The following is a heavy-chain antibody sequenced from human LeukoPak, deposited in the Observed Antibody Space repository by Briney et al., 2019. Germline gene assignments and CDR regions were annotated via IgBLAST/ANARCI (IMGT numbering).Heavy chain of an antibody. Sequence: PGGSLRLSCAASGFTFSSYGMHWVRQAPGKGLEWVAFIRYDGSNKYYADSVKGRSTISRDNSKNTLYLQMNSLRAEDTAVYYCAKDIVGVGDAFDIWGQGTMVTVSS. CDR1: GFTFSSYG. J-gene: IGHJ3*02. CDR2: IRYDGSNK. D-gene: IGHD1-26*01. CDR3: AKDIVGVGDAFDI. V-gene: IGHV3-30*02.